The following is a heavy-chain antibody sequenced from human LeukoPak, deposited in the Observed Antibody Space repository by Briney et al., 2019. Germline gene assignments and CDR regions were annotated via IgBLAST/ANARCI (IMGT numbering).Heavy chain of an antibody. V-gene: IGHV4-34*01. CDR1: GGSFSGYY. CDR3: ATTGYKGVVDSDY. Sequence: SETLSLTCAVYGGSFSGYYWSWIRQPPGKGLEWIGEINHSGSTNYNPSLKSRVTISVDTSKNQFSLKLSSVTAADTAVYYCATTGYKGVVDSDYWGQGTLVTVSS. CDR2: INHSGST. J-gene: IGHJ4*02. D-gene: IGHD5-24*01.